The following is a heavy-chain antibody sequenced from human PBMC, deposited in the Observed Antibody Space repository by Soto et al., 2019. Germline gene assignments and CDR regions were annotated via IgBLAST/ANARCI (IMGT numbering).Heavy chain of an antibody. CDR3: AADSRSRELRVFDY. CDR2: IVVGSGNT. V-gene: IGHV1-58*01. Sequence: SVKVSCKASGFTFTSSAVQWVRQARGQRLEWIGWIVVGSGNTNYAQKFQERVTITRDMSTGTAYMELSSLRSEDTAVYYCAADSRSRELRVFDYWGQGTLVTVSS. J-gene: IGHJ4*02. D-gene: IGHD1-26*01. CDR1: GFTFTSSA.